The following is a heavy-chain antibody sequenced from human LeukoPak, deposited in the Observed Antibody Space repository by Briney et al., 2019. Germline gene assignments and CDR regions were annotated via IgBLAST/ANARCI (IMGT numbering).Heavy chain of an antibody. CDR2: INPSGGST. V-gene: IGHV1-46*01. CDR3: ARDMSDFWSGYSHGMDV. D-gene: IGHD3-3*01. Sequence: ASVKVSCTASGYTFTSYYMHWVRQAPGQGLEWMGIINPSGGSTSYAQKFQGRVTMTRDTSTSTVYMELSSLRSEDTAVYYCARDMSDFWSGYSHGMDVWGQGTTVTVSS. CDR1: GYTFTSYY. J-gene: IGHJ6*02.